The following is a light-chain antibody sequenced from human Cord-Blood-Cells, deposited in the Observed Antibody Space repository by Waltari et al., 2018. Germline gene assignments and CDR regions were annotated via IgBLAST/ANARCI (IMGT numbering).Light chain of an antibody. CDR1: QSISSY. J-gene: IGKJ4*01. CDR2: AAS. V-gene: IGKV1-39*01. Sequence: DIQMTQSPSSLSASVGDRVTITCRASQSISSYLNGYQQKPGKAPKILIYAASSLQSGVPSRFSGSGSVTDFTLTISSLQPEDFATYYCQQSYSTPLTFGGGTKVEIK. CDR3: QQSYSTPLT.